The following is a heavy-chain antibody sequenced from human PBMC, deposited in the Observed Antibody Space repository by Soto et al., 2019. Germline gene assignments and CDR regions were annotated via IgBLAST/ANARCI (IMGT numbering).Heavy chain of an antibody. CDR2: INHSGST. D-gene: IGHD3-16*01. CDR3: ARVLRFYYGMDV. J-gene: IGHJ6*02. V-gene: IGHV4-34*01. Sequence: PSETLSLTCTVSVNINGHYGGWIRQPPGKGLEWIGEINHSGSTNYNPSLKSRVTISVDTSKNQFSLKLSSVTAADTAVYYCARVLRFYYGMDVWGQGTTVTVSS. CDR1: VNINGHY.